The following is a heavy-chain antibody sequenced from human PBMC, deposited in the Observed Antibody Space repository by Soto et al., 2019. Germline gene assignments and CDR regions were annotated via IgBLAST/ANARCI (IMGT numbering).Heavy chain of an antibody. D-gene: IGHD5-12*01. CDR2: ISAYNGNT. J-gene: IGHJ4*02. V-gene: IGHV1-18*01. CDR3: ARDSGYGGNSGPPY. Sequence: ASVKVSCKASGYTFTSYGINWVRQAPGEGLKWMGWISAYNGNTNFAQNQGRVTLTTDTSTSTAYMELRSLRSDDTAVYYCARDSGYGGNSGPPYCGQGPLVTLSS. CDR1: GYTFTSYG.